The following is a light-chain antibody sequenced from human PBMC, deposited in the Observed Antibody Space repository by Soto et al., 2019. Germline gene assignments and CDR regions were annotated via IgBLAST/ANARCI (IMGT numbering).Light chain of an antibody. Sequence: EIVLTQSPGTLSLSPGERATLSCRASQSISSSYLAWYQQKPGQAPRLLIYAASSRATGIPDRFSGSGSGTDFTLTISRLEPEVFEVYYCQKYGSSSYTFGQGTQLEIK. CDR3: QKYGSSSYT. J-gene: IGKJ2*01. CDR2: AAS. CDR1: QSISSSY. V-gene: IGKV3-20*01.